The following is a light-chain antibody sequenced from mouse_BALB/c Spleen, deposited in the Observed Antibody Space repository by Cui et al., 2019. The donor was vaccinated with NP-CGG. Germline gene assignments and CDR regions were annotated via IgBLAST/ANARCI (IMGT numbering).Light chain of an antibody. V-gene: IGLV1*01. CDR2: GTN. Sequence: QAVVTQEPALTTSPGETVTLTCRSSTGAVQISNYANWVQEKPDHLFTGLIGGTNNRAPGVPARFSGSLIGDKAALTITGAQTEDEAIYFCALWYSNHWVFGGGTKLTVL. J-gene: IGLJ1*01. CDR3: ALWYSNHWV. CDR1: TGAVQISNY.